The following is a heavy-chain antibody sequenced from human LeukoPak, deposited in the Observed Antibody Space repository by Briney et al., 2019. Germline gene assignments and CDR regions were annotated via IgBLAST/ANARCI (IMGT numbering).Heavy chain of an antibody. CDR2: ISWNSGAI. CDR3: ARAYKDRSLAGKKEFFQH. Sequence: GGSLRLSCAASGFTFDNYAMNWVRQVPGKGLEWISLISWNSGAIGYADSVKGRFTISRDNANNFLYLQMNSLRAEDTALYYCARAYKDRSLAGKKEFFQHWGQGTLVTVSS. V-gene: IGHV3-9*01. CDR1: GFTFDNYA. D-gene: IGHD6-19*01. J-gene: IGHJ1*01.